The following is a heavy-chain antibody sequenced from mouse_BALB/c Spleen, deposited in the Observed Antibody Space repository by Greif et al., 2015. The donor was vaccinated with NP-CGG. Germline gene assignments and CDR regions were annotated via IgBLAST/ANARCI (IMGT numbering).Heavy chain of an antibody. V-gene: IGHV1-18*01. CDR1: GCSFTGYT. CDR2: INPYNGGT. D-gene: IGHD2-1*01. Sequence: VQLKQSGPELVKPGASMKISCKASGCSFTGYTMNWAKQSHGKNLEWIGLINPYNGGTSYNQKFKGKATLTVDKSSSTAYMELLSLTSEDSAVYYCAREGNGNYDAMDYWGQGTSVTVSS. J-gene: IGHJ4*01. CDR3: AREGNGNYDAMDY.